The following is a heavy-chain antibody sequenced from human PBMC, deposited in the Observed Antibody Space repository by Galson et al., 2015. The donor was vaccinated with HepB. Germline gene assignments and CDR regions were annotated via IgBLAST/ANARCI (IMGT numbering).Heavy chain of an antibody. CDR2: IYSGGST. CDR3: SSGYSSSPTNYLYYFDY. D-gene: IGHD6-13*01. J-gene: IGHJ4*02. Sequence: LRLSCAASGFPVSSNYMSWVRQAPGKGLEWVSVIYSGGSTYYADSVKGRFTISRDNSKNTLYLQMNSLRAEDTAVYYCSSGYSSSPTNYLYYFDYWGQGTLVTVSS. V-gene: IGHV3-66*02. CDR1: GFPVSSNY.